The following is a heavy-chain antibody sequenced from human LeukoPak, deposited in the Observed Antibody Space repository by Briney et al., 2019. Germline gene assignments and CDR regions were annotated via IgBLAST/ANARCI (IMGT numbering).Heavy chain of an antibody. CDR1: GFTFSNYL. Sequence: GGSLRLSCAASGFTFSNYLMSWVRQAPGKGLEWVSGISGSGDDTYYADSVKGRLTISRDNSKNTLFLQMNSLRAEDTAVYYCARGSGVQVWSSLDYWGQGTLVTVSS. CDR2: ISGSGDDT. D-gene: IGHD3-10*01. J-gene: IGHJ4*02. V-gene: IGHV3-23*01. CDR3: ARGSGVQVWSSLDY.